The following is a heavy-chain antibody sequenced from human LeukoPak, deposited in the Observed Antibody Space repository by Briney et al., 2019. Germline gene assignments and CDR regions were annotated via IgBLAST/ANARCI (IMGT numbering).Heavy chain of an antibody. J-gene: IGHJ4*02. V-gene: IGHV4-39*01. D-gene: IGHD3-22*01. Sequence: SETLSLTCTVSGGSISSSSYYWGWIRQPPGKGLEWIGSIYYSGSTYYNPSLKSRVTISVDTSKNQFSLKLSSVTAADTAVYYCARGSGSYYYDSSGYYADYWGQGTLVTVSS. CDR2: IYYSGST. CDR1: GGSISSSSYY. CDR3: ARGSGSYYYDSSGYYADY.